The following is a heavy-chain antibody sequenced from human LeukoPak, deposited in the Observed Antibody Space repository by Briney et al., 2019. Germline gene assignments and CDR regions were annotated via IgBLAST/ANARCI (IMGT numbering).Heavy chain of an antibody. D-gene: IGHD2-15*01. J-gene: IGHJ4*02. CDR3: ARGLSRGYCSGGSCYPPLGY. Sequence: SETLSLTCTVSGGSISSSSYYWGWIRQPPGKGLEWIGSIYYSGSTYYNPSLKSRVTISVDTSKNQFSLKLSSVTAADTAVYYCARGLSRGYCSGGSCYPPLGYWGQGTLVTVSS. V-gene: IGHV4-39*07. CDR1: GGSISSSSYY. CDR2: IYYSGST.